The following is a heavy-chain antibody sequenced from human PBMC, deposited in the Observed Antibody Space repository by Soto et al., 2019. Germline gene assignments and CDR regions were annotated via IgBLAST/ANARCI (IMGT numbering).Heavy chain of an antibody. CDR1: GFTFSSYG. CDR2: ISYDGSNK. D-gene: IGHD4-17*01. J-gene: IGHJ3*02. CDR3: ASWFYGDYLVDAFDI. Sequence: GGSLRLSCAASGFTFSSYGMHWVRQAPGKGLEWVAVISYDGSNKYYADSVKGRFTISRDNSKNTLYLQMNSLRAEDTAVYYCASWFYGDYLVDAFDIWGQGTRVTVSS. V-gene: IGHV3-30*03.